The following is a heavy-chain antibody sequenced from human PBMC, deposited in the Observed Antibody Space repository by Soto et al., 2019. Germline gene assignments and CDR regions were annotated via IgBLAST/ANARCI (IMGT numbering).Heavy chain of an antibody. J-gene: IGHJ4*02. V-gene: IGHV3-30*04. CDR1: GFTFSSYA. CDR3: ARDSWLLVGMRTAKPLYYFDY. Sequence: GGSLRLSCAASGFTFSSYAMHWVRQAPGKGLEWVAVISYDGSNKYYADSVKGPFTITRDNSKNTLYLQMTSLRAEDAAVYYCARDSWLLVGMRTAKPLYYFDYWGQGTLVTVSS. CDR2: ISYDGSNK. D-gene: IGHD2-21*01.